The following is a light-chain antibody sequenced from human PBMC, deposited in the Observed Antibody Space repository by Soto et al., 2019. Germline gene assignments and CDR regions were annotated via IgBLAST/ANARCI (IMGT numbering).Light chain of an antibody. CDR3: QSYDTSLSGSNV. V-gene: IGLV1-40*01. CDR2: GNN. J-gene: IGLJ1*01. Sequence: QLVLTQPPSVSGAPGQRVTISCTGSSSNIGAGYDVHWYQQLPGTAPKLLIYGNNKRPSGVPDRFSGSKSGTSASLAITGLQAEDEADYYCQSYDTSLSGSNVFGTGTKLTVL. CDR1: SSNIGAGYD.